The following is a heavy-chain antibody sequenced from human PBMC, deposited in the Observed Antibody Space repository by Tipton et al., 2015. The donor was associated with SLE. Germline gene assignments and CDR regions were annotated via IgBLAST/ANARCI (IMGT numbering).Heavy chain of an antibody. D-gene: IGHD5-12*01. V-gene: IGHV1-8*01. CDR3: ARGGYSGRRDFDL. CDR2: MNPNSGST. CDR1: GYTFISYD. J-gene: IGHJ2*01. Sequence: QLVQSGAEVKKPGASVKVSCKASGYTFISYDINWVRQATGQGLEWMGWMNPNSGSTGYAQKFQGGVTMTRDTSINTAYMELRSLRSEDTAVYFCARGGYSGRRDFDLWGRGTLVTVSS.